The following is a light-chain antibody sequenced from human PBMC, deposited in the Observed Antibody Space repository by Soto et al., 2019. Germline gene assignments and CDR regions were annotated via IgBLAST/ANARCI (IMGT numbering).Light chain of an antibody. Sequence: DIQMTQSPSTLSASVGDRVTITCRASQSISSWLAWYQQKPGKAPKLLIYKASSLESGVPSRFSGSGSGTEFTLTISSLQPDDFATYYCQQYNSYQTFGQGTEVEIK. CDR1: QSISSW. CDR2: KAS. CDR3: QQYNSYQT. J-gene: IGKJ1*01. V-gene: IGKV1-5*03.